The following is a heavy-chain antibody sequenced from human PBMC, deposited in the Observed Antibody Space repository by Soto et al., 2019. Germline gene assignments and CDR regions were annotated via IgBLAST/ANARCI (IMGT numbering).Heavy chain of an antibody. CDR2: IFYTGST. CDR3: ARHSPIANNWNYFDY. CDR1: ATSNSRDQ. Sequence: SNSLALTRTSSATSNSRDQWSWVRGNRGKGLEWIGYIFYTGSTIYNPSLKSRVTISVDTSKNQFSLKLSSVTAADTAVYYCARHSPIANNWNYFDYCGQGTLVTV. D-gene: IGHD1-1*01. V-gene: IGHV4-59*01. J-gene: IGHJ4*02.